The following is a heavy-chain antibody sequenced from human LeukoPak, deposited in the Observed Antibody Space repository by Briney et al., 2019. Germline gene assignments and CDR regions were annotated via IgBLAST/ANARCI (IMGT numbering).Heavy chain of an antibody. V-gene: IGHV4-34*01. J-gene: IGHJ4*02. CDR1: GGSFSGYY. Sequence: SETLSLTCAVYGGSFSGYYWSWIRQPPGKGLEWIGEINHSGTTKYNPSLKSRVTIFVDTSKNQFSLKVTSVTAADTAVYYCARGPPYSYDSSGYYRFDYWGQGTLVTVSS. CDR2: INHSGTT. D-gene: IGHD3-22*01. CDR3: ARGPPYSYDSSGYYRFDY.